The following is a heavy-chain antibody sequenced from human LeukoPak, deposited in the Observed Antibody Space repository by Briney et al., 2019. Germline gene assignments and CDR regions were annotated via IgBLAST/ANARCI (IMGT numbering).Heavy chain of an antibody. CDR1: GGSISSYS. D-gene: IGHD3-22*01. CDR3: ARGLGYYYDSSGYPDDAFDI. Sequence: SETLSLTCTVSGGSISSYSWSWIRQPPGKGLEWIGYIYYSGSTNYNPSLKSRVTISVDTSKNQFSLKLSSVTAADTAVYYCARGLGYYYDSSGYPDDAFDIWGQGTMVTVSS. V-gene: IGHV4-59*12. J-gene: IGHJ3*02. CDR2: IYYSGST.